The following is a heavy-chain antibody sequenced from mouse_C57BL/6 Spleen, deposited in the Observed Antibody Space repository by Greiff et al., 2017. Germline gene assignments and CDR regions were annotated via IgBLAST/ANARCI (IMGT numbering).Heavy chain of an antibody. J-gene: IGHJ2*01. CDR3: ARSCIYDGYYFDY. V-gene: IGHV1-9*01. Sequence: QVQLQQSGAELMKPGASVKLSCKATGYTFTGYWIEWVKQRPGHGLEWIGEMLPGSGSTNYNENFKGKATFTADTSANTAYMQLSSLTTQDTAIYYSARSCIYDGYYFDYWGPGTTLTVSS. CDR2: MLPGSGST. CDR1: GYTFTGYW. D-gene: IGHD2-3*01.